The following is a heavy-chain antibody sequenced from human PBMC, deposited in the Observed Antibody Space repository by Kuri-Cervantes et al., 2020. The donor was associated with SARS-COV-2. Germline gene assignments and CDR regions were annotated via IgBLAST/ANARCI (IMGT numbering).Heavy chain of an antibody. V-gene: IGHV4-4*07. CDR3: ARGERGYSYGSYYYYMEV. CDR2: IYTSGST. Sequence: GSLRLSCTVSGGSISSYYWSWIRQPAGKGLEWIGRIYTSGSTNYNPSLKSRVTISVDTSKNQFSLKLSSVTAADTAVYYCARGERGYSYGSYYYYMEVWGKGTTVTVSS. CDR1: GGSISSYY. J-gene: IGHJ6*03. D-gene: IGHD5-18*01.